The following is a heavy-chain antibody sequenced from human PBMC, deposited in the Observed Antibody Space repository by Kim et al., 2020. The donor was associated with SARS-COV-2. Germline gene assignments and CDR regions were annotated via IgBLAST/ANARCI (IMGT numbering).Heavy chain of an antibody. D-gene: IGHD5-12*01. Sequence: SETLSLTCAVSGGSISSGGYSWSWIRQPPGKGLEWIGYIYHSGSTYYNPSLKSRVTISVDRSKNQFSLKLSSVTAADTAVYYCASRDGYNEEDAFDIWGQGTMVTVSS. CDR3: ASRDGYNEEDAFDI. J-gene: IGHJ3*02. V-gene: IGHV4-30-2*01. CDR1: GGSISSGGYS. CDR2: IYHSGST.